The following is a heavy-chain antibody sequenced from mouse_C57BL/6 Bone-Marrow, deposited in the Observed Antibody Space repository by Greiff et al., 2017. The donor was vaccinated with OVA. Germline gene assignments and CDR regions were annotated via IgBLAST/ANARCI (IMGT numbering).Heavy chain of an antibody. CDR3: ARSNYGSRDYYAMDY. CDR2: INPSSGYT. CDR1: GYTFTSYT. Sequence: QVQLQQSGAELARPGASVKMSCKASGYTFTSYTMHWVKQRPGQGLEWIGYINPSSGYTKYNQKFKDKATLTADKSSSTAYMQLSSLTSEDSAVYYCARSNYGSRDYYAMDYWGQGTSVTVAS. V-gene: IGHV1-4*01. J-gene: IGHJ4*01. D-gene: IGHD1-1*01.